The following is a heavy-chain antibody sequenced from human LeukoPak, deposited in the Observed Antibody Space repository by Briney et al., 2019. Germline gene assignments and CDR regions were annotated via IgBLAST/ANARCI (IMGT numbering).Heavy chain of an antibody. V-gene: IGHV3-23*01. CDR2: ISGSGGST. CDR3: AKDRGGIAVADPAFDY. D-gene: IGHD6-19*01. CDR1: GFTFSSYA. J-gene: IGHJ4*02. Sequence: PGGPLRLSCAASGFTFSSYAMSWVRQAPGKGLEWVSAISGSGGSTYYADSVKGRFTISRDNSKNTLYLQMNSLRAEDTAVYYCAKDRGGIAVADPAFDYWGQGTLVTVSS.